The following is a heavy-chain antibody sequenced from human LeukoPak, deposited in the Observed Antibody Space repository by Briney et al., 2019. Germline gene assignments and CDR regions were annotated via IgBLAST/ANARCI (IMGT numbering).Heavy chain of an antibody. CDR1: GGSISSLY. J-gene: IGHJ4*02. Sequence: SETLSLTCSVSGGSISSLYWSWIRQPPGKGLEWIGYIYYTGSTNYNPSLKSRVTMFVDMSKNQFSLRLSSVTAADTDVYYCARHRAYSSSSLFDYWGQGTLVTVSS. V-gene: IGHV4-59*08. CDR2: IYYTGST. D-gene: IGHD6-6*01. CDR3: ARHRAYSSSSLFDY.